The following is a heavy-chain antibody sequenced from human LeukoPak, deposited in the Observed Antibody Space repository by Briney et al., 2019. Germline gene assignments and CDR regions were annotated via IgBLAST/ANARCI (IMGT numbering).Heavy chain of an antibody. CDR2: IYTSGST. CDR1: GGSISSGSYY. J-gene: IGHJ6*03. V-gene: IGHV4-61*02. CDR3: ARIYYYYMDV. Sequence: SQTLSLTCTVSGGSISSGSYYWSWIRQPAGKGLEWIGRIYTSGSTNYNPSLKSRVTMSVDTSKNQFSLKLSSVTAADTAVYYCARIYYYYMDVWGKGTTVTVSS.